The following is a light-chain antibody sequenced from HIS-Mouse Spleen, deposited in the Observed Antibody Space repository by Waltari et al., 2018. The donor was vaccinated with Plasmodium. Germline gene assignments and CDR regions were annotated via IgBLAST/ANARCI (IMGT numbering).Light chain of an antibody. V-gene: IGKV3-15*01. Sequence: DIVMTQSPATLSVSPGERATLSYSASQSVSSNLAWYQQKPGQPPRLLIYGASTRATGIPARFSGSGSGTEFTLTISSLQSEDFAVYYCQQYNNWSFTFGPGTKVDIK. CDR1: QSVSSN. CDR3: QQYNNWSFT. J-gene: IGKJ3*01. CDR2: GAS.